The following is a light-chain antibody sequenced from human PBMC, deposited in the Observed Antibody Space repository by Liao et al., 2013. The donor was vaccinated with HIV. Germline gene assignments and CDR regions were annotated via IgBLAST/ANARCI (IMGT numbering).Light chain of an antibody. CDR1: QLFDQS. Sequence: SYELTQPPSLSVSPGQTAHITCTGAQLFDQSAFWYQQRPGQSPVLVIYHNNKRPSGIPERFSGSKSGITATLTITGTQAMDEADYYCQTWDVNAAYVFXTGTKVTVL. CDR3: QTWDVNAAYV. J-gene: IGLJ1*01. V-gene: IGLV3-1*01. CDR2: HNN.